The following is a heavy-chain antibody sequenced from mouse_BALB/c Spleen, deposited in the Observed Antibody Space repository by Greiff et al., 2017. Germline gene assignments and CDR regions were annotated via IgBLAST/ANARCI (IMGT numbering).Heavy chain of an antibody. CDR2: ISSGGST. D-gene: IGHD2-14*01. J-gene: IGHJ4*01. Sequence: EVQLVESGGGLVKPGGSLKLSCAASGFTFSSYAMSWVRQTPEKRLEWVASISSGGSTYYPDSVKGRFTISRDNARNILYLQMSSLRSEDTAMYYCARYRYDDGRNYYAMDYWGQGTSVTVSS. V-gene: IGHV5-6-5*01. CDR3: ARYRYDDGRNYYAMDY. CDR1: GFTFSSYA.